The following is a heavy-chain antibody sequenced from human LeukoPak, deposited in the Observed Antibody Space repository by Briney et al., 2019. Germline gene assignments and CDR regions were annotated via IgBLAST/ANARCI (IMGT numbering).Heavy chain of an antibody. CDR2: INPSGGST. CDR1: GYTFPSSF. Sequence: ASVKVSCKASGYTFPSSFLNWVRQALGQGLEGWGIINPSGGSTSYAQKFQGRVTMTRDTSTSTVYMELSSLRSEDTAVYYCARETNGFGKKFDYWGQGTLVTVSS. J-gene: IGHJ4*02. D-gene: IGHD3-10*01. CDR3: ARETNGFGKKFDY. V-gene: IGHV1-46*01.